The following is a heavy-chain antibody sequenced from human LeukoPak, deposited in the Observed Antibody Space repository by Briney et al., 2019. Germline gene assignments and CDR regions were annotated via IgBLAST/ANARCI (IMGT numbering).Heavy chain of an antibody. Sequence: PGKSLGLSCVAYGFIFSAHPLHWVRQSPGKGLEWVALIGSDGSKKYYADSVRGRFTVSSENSNNTLFLQMNTLSADDTADYFCARQMTSTRLFDSWGQGTLVTVSS. V-gene: IGHV3-30*04. CDR1: GFIFSAHP. CDR2: IGSDGSKK. D-gene: IGHD5/OR15-5a*01. CDR3: ARQMTSTRLFDS. J-gene: IGHJ4*02.